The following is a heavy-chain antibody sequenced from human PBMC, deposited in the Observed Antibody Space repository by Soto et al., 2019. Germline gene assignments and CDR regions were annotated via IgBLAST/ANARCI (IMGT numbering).Heavy chain of an antibody. CDR2: IDPSDSYT. Sequence: GESLKISCQGSGYSFTSYWIGWVRQMPGKGLEWMGRIDPSDSYTNYSPSFQGHVTISADKSISTAYLQWSSLKASDTAMYYCASRYYDSYYYYGMDVWGQGTTVTVSS. D-gene: IGHD1-26*01. CDR3: ASRYYDSYYYYGMDV. CDR1: GYSFTSYW. J-gene: IGHJ6*02. V-gene: IGHV5-10-1*01.